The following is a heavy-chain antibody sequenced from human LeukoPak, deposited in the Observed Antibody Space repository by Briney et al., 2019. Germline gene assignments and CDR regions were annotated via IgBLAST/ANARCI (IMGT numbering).Heavy chain of an antibody. CDR3: ARVSSGWYPFDY. Sequence: PGGSLRLSCAASGFTSSSYWMSWVRQAPGKGLEWVANVKQDGSEKYYVDSVKGRFTISRDNAKNSLYLQMNSLRAEDTAVYYCARVSSGWYPFDYWGQGTLVTVSS. J-gene: IGHJ4*02. CDR1: GFTSSSYW. CDR2: VKQDGSEK. D-gene: IGHD6-19*01. V-gene: IGHV3-7*03.